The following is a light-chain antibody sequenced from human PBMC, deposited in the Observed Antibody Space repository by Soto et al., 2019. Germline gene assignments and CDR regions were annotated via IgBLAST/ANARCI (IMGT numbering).Light chain of an antibody. Sequence: QSVLTQPASVPGSPGQSITVSCNGTSSDVCNYKYVSWYQQHPGKAPKLMIYEVSNRPSGVSNRFSGSKSGNTASLTISGFQAEDETDYYCSSYTSSCTYVFGTGSTVTVL. CDR3: SSYTSSCTYV. V-gene: IGLV2-14*01. CDR2: EVS. J-gene: IGLJ1*01. CDR1: SSDVCNYKY.